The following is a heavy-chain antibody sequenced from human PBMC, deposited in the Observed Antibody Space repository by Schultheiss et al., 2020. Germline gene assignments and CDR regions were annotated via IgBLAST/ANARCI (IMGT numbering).Heavy chain of an antibody. CDR3: ARGVRGSSWYYFDY. CDR1: GFTFSSYY. V-gene: IGHV3-13*01. CDR2: IGTAGDT. D-gene: IGHD6-13*01. Sequence: CGSLRLSCAASGFTFSSYYMHWVRQVTGKGLEWVSAIGTAGDTYYPGSVQGRFTISRENAKNSLYFQMNSLRAGDTAVYYCARGVRGSSWYYFDYWGQGTLVTVSS. J-gene: IGHJ4*02.